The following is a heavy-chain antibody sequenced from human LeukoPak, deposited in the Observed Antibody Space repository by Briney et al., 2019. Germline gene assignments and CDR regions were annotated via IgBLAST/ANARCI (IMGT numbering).Heavy chain of an antibody. CDR3: ARRIAAAGTGETPFDI. CDR1: GYSISSSNW. J-gene: IGHJ3*02. CDR2: IYYSGST. V-gene: IGHV4-28*01. Sequence: PSETLSLTCAVSGYSISSSNWWGWIRQPPGKGLEWIGYIYYSGSTYYNPSLKSRVTMSVDTSKNQFSLKLSSVTAVDTAVYYCARRIAAAGTGETPFDIWGQGTMVTVSS. D-gene: IGHD6-13*01.